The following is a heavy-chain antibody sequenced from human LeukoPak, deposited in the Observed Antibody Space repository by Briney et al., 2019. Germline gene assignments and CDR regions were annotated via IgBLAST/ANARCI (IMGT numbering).Heavy chain of an antibody. CDR3: ARGGNSWYADY. J-gene: IGHJ4*02. D-gene: IGHD6-13*01. Sequence: SETLSLTCTVSGGSISSYYWSWIRQPPEKGLEWIGYIHYSGSTSYNPSLKSRVTMSVDTSNNQFSLKVSSVTAADTAVYYCARGGNSWYADYWGQGTLVTVSS. CDR2: IHYSGST. V-gene: IGHV4-59*01. CDR1: GGSISSYY.